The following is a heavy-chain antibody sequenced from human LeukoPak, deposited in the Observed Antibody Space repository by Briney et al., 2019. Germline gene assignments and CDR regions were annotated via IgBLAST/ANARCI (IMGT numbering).Heavy chain of an antibody. Sequence: SETLSLTCTVSGVSISSHYWSWLRQPPGKGLEWVGYIYYSGSTNYNPSLKSRVTISVDTSKNQFSLKLSSVTAADTAGYYCAKDTPLIGYASGWSRNFFDYWGQGTLVTVSS. D-gene: IGHD6-19*01. J-gene: IGHJ4*02. CDR3: AKDTPLIGYASGWSRNFFDY. V-gene: IGHV4-59*11. CDR1: GVSISSHY. CDR2: IYYSGST.